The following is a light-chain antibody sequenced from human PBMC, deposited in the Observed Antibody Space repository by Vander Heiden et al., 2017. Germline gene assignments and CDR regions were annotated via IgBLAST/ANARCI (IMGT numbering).Light chain of an antibody. J-gene: IGKJ2*01. CDR1: QSIDTY. CDR2: AAS. V-gene: IGKV1-39*01. Sequence: DIQMTQSPSSLSVSVGDRVTITCRASQSIDTYLNWYEQKPGKAPKLLIYAASSLQSGVPSRFSGGGSGTDFTLTITSLQPDDFATFNCQQSYGSPRTFGQGTKLEI. CDR3: QQSYGSPRT.